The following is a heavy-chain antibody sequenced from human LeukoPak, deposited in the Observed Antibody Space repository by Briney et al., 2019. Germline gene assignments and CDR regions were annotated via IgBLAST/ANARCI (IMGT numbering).Heavy chain of an antibody. V-gene: IGHV4-34*01. CDR3: ARTPTGGWIDY. J-gene: IGHJ4*02. CDR2: INHSGST. Sequence: GSLRLSCAASGFTFSRYSMNWIRQPPGKGLEWIGEINHSGSTNYNPSLKSRVTISVDTSKNQFSLKLSSVTAADTAVYYCARTPTGGWIDYWGQGTLVTVSS. D-gene: IGHD3-16*01. CDR1: GFTFSRYS.